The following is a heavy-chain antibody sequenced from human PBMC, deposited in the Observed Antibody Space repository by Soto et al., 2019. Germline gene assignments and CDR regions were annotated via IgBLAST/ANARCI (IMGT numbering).Heavy chain of an antibody. V-gene: IGHV3-72*01. CDR3: VRERCSSIDCTRGVFDY. CDR2: TRNKAHSYTS. Sequence: EVQLVESGGGLVQPGGSLRVPCAASGFTFSDHHMDWVRRAPGKGLEWVARTRNKAHSYTSEYAASVKGRFTISRDDSKNSLSLLISSLKTEDTAVYYCVRERCSSIDCTRGVFDYWGQGTLVTVSS. CDR1: GFTFSDHH. J-gene: IGHJ4*02. D-gene: IGHD2-2*01.